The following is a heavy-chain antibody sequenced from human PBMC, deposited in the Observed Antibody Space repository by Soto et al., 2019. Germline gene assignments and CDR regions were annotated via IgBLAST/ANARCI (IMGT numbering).Heavy chain of an antibody. CDR2: INHSGST. D-gene: IGHD1-1*01. J-gene: IGHJ4*02. Sequence: PSETLSLTCAVYGGSFSGYYWSWIRQPPGKGLEWIGEINHSGSTNYNPSLKSRVTISVDTSKNQFSLKLSSVTAADTAVYYCARYLRTVNLRSKPKGFDYWGQGTLVTVSS. CDR3: ARYLRTVNLRSKPKGFDY. CDR1: GGSFSGYY. V-gene: IGHV4-34*01.